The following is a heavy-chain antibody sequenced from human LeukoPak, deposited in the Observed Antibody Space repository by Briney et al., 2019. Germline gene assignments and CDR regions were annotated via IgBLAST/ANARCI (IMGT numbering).Heavy chain of an antibody. D-gene: IGHD5-18*01. CDR3: ARDGYSYGYDEN. V-gene: IGHV1-69*04. CDR1: GGTFSSYA. J-gene: IGHJ4*02. Sequence: VASVKVSCKASGGTFSSYAISWVRQAPGQGLEWMGRIIPILGIANYAQKFQGRVTITADKSTSTAYMELSSLRSEDTAVYYCARDGYSYGYDENWGQGTLVTVSS. CDR2: IIPILGIA.